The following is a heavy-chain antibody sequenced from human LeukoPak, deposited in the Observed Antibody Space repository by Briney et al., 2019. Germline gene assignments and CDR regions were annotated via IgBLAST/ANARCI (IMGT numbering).Heavy chain of an antibody. CDR2: ISSDESKK. V-gene: IGHV3-30-3*01. CDR1: GFTSSSYA. Sequence: PGGSLRLSCAASGFTSSSYAMHWVRQAPGKGLEWVAIISSDESKKYYADSVKGRFTISRDNSKNTLYLQMNSLRAEDTAVYYCARDQPGTYTLSSTWGQGTLVTVSS. J-gene: IGHJ5*02. CDR3: ARDQPGTYTLSST. D-gene: IGHD6-19*01.